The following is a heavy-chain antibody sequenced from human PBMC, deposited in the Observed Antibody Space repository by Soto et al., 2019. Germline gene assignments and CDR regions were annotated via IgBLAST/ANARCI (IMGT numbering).Heavy chain of an antibody. CDR3: MSLVVVIATAPYLDV. CDR1: GLTFSGSA. D-gene: IGHD2-21*01. J-gene: IGHJ6*03. CDR2: IRSKANNYAT. Sequence: EVQLVESGGGLVQPGGSLKLSCAASGLTFSGSAMHWVRQASGKGLEWVGRIRSKANNYATAYAASVKGRFTISRDDSTHTAYLQMNSLKTEDTAVYYCMSLVVVIATAPYLDVGGKGTTVTVSS. V-gene: IGHV3-73*01.